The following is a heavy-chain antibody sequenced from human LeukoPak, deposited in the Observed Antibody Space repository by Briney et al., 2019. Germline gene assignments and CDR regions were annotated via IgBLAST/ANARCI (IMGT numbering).Heavy chain of an antibody. D-gene: IGHD2-21*02. CDR2: ISSSTNTI. V-gene: IGHV3-48*02. Sequence: LPGGSLRLSCAASGFIFSSYSMNWVRQAPGKGLEWVSYISSSTNTIYYADSVKGRFTISRDSAKNSVYLQMNSLREEDTAVYYCARRAVTASNYFDYWGQGSLVTVSS. CDR1: GFIFSSYS. J-gene: IGHJ4*02. CDR3: ARRAVTASNYFDY.